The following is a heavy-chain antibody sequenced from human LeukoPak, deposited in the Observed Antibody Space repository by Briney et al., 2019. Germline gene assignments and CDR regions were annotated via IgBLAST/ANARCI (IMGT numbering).Heavy chain of an antibody. Sequence: GGSLRLSCAASGFIFTNYFMSWVRQAPGKGLEWVAKIKQDGSEKYYVDSVKGRFTFSRDNAKNSLYLQMNSLRAEDTAVYYCARGIGSSSSSAIDYWGQGALVTVSS. CDR2: IKQDGSEK. J-gene: IGHJ4*02. CDR3: ARGIGSSSSSAIDY. V-gene: IGHV3-7*03. CDR1: GFIFTNYF. D-gene: IGHD6-6*01.